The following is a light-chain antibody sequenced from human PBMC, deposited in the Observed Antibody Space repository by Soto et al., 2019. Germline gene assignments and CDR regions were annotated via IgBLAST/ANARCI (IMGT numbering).Light chain of an antibody. Sequence: EIGLTQSRDTLSLSPGERAARSCRASKSFSRSYLAWYQQKPGQAPRLLIYGASRRATGIPDRFSGSGSGTDFTLTISSLEPEDFAVYYCQQRSNWPRTFGQGTKVDIK. CDR1: KSFSRSY. J-gene: IGKJ1*01. V-gene: IGKV3D-20*02. CDR2: GAS. CDR3: QQRSNWPRT.